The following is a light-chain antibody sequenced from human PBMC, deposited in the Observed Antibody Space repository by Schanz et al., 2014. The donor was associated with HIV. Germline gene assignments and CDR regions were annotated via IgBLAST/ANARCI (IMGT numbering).Light chain of an antibody. Sequence: QSALAQPASMSASPGQSITISCVGSGTDIGDDNYVSWYQHHPGTAPKLLIFDVNIRPSGVSDRFAGSKSGNTASLSISGLQAEDEADYYCSSYTSSSTPWVFGGGTKLTVL. CDR1: GTDIGDDNY. CDR3: SSYTSSSTPWV. CDR2: DVN. J-gene: IGLJ3*02. V-gene: IGLV2-14*03.